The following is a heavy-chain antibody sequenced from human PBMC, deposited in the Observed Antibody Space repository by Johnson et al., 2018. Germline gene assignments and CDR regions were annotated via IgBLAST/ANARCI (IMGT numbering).Heavy chain of an antibody. Sequence: QVQLVESGGGVVQPRRSLRLSCAASGFTFSSYGMHWVRQAPGKGLEWVAVISYDGSNKYYADSVKGRFTISRDNSKNTLYLQMNSLRAEDTAVYYCAKTYYYDSSDAFDIWGQGTMVTVSS. CDR1: GFTFSSYG. V-gene: IGHV3-30*18. D-gene: IGHD3-22*01. CDR2: ISYDGSNK. CDR3: AKTYYYDSSDAFDI. J-gene: IGHJ3*02.